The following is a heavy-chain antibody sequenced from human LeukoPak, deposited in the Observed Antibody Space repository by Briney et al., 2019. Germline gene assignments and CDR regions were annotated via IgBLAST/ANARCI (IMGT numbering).Heavy chain of an antibody. Sequence: PGGSLRLSCIASGFTFSSYAMSWVRQAPGRGLEWVSGISGSGGSTYYADSVKGRLTISRDNSRNTLSLQVNSLRVEDTAVYYCAKGLAIVGVTTYDYWGQGALVTVSS. D-gene: IGHD1-26*01. J-gene: IGHJ4*02. V-gene: IGHV3-23*01. CDR2: ISGSGGST. CDR3: AKGLAIVGVTTYDY. CDR1: GFTFSSYA.